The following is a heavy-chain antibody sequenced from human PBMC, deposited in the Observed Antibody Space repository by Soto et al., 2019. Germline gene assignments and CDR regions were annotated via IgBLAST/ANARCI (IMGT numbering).Heavy chain of an antibody. Sequence: LGESLKISCKGSGYSFTSYWIGWVRQMPGKGLEWMGIIYPGDSDTRYSPSFQGQVTISADKSISTAYLQWSSLKASDTAMYYCARSGSNRILVGATSPYYYGMDVRGQGTTVTVSS. CDR1: GYSFTSYW. CDR2: IYPGDSDT. J-gene: IGHJ6*02. CDR3: ARSGSNRILVGATSPYYYGMDV. V-gene: IGHV5-51*01. D-gene: IGHD1-26*01.